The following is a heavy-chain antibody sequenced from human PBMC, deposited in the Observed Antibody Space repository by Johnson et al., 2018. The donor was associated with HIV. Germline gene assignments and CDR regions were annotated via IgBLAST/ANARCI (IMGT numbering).Heavy chain of an antibody. CDR2: ISWNSGSI. J-gene: IGHJ3*02. Sequence: VQLVESGGGLVQPGRSLRLSCAASGFTVDDYDMHWLRQAPGKGLEWVSGISWNSGSIGYADSVKGRFTISRDNAKNSLYLQMNNLRSEDTALYYCARGWQLHGGLDIWGQGTMVTVSS. CDR1: GFTVDDYD. V-gene: IGHV3-9*01. D-gene: IGHD3-10*01. CDR3: ARGWQLHGGLDI.